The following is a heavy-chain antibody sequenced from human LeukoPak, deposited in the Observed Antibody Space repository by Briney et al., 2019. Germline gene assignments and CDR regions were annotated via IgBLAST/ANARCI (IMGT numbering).Heavy chain of an antibody. CDR1: GFTFSSYG. Sequence: GGSLRLSCAASGFTFSSYGMHWVRQAPGKGLEWVAVIPYDGSNKYYADSVKGRFTISRDNSKNTLYLQMNSLRAEDTAVYYCAKIAIAAAGIDYWGQGTLVTVSS. J-gene: IGHJ4*02. D-gene: IGHD6-13*01. V-gene: IGHV3-30*18. CDR3: AKIAIAAAGIDY. CDR2: IPYDGSNK.